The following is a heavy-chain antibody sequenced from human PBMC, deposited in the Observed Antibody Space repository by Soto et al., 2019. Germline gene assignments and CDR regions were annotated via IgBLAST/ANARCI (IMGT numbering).Heavy chain of an antibody. Sequence: PSETLSLTCAVSGGSISSGGHSWSWIRQPPGKGLEWIGTIYYSGTSYHNPSLKSRVTISVDTSKNQFSLTLTSVTAADTAVYYCASRVEGLYSGNDRYYFDYWGQGTLVTVSS. CDR3: ASRVEGLYSGNDRYYFDY. D-gene: IGHD5-12*01. V-gene: IGHV4-39*01. CDR2: IYYSGTS. CDR1: GGSISSGGHS. J-gene: IGHJ4*02.